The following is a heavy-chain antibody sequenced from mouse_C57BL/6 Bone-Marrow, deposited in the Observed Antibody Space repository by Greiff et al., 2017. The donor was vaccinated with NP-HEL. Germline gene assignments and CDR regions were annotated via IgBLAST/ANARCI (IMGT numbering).Heavy chain of an antibody. CDR1: GFTFSDYG. Sequence: EVQRVESGGGLVQPGGSLKLSCAASGFTFSDYGMAWVRQAPRTGPEWVAFISNLAYSIYYADTVTGRFTISRENAKNTLYLEMSSLRSEDTAMYYCARGGSSYWYFDVWGTGTTVTVSS. CDR3: ARGGSSYWYFDV. J-gene: IGHJ1*03. D-gene: IGHD1-1*01. CDR2: ISNLAYSI. V-gene: IGHV5-15*01.